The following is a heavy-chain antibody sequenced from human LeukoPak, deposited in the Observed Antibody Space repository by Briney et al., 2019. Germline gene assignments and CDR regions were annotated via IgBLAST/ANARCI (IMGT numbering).Heavy chain of an antibody. V-gene: IGHV4-59*08. J-gene: IGHJ5*02. CDR1: GGSISSYY. Sequence: SETLSLTCTVSGGSISSYYWSWIRQPPGKGLEWIGYIYYSGSTNYNPSLKSRVTISVDTSKNQFSLKLSSVTAADTAVYYCASMYSSSWYNWFDPWGQGTLVTVSS. D-gene: IGHD6-13*01. CDR2: IYYSGST. CDR3: ASMYSSSWYNWFDP.